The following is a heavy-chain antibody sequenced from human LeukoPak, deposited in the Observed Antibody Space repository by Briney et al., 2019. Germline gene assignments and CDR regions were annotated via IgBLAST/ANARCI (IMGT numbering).Heavy chain of an antibody. D-gene: IGHD1-26*01. V-gene: IGHV1-69*05. CDR3: ARHRAGSYLTDAFDL. J-gene: IGHJ3*01. Sequence: SVKVSCKASGGTFSSYAISWVRQAPGQGLEWMGGIIPIFGTANYAQKFQGRVTITTDESTSTAYMELSSLKASDTAMYYCARHRAGSYLTDAFDLWGQGTMVIVSS. CDR2: IIPIFGTA. CDR1: GGTFSSYA.